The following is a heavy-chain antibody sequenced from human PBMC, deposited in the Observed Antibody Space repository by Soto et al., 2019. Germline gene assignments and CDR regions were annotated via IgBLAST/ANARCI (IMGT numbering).Heavy chain of an antibody. CDR3: ARARLRAVYAFDF. Sequence: QVQLQESDPGLVKPSQTLSLTCTLSGVSITSGAYYWTWVRQHPGKGLEWIGYIYYNGNTYFSPSLKSRLTISIDTSKNQFSLKLSSVTAADTAMYYCARARLRAVYAFDFWGQGTMVTVSS. CDR1: GVSITSGAYY. J-gene: IGHJ3*01. D-gene: IGHD4-17*01. V-gene: IGHV4-31*03. CDR2: IYYNGNT.